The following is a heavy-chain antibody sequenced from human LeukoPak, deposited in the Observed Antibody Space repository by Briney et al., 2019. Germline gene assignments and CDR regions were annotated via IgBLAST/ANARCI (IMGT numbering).Heavy chain of an antibody. Sequence: RSGRSLRLSCAASGFTFSSYTMHWVRQAPGKGLEWVAVISYDGSNKYYADSVKGRFTISRDNSKNSLYLQLSSLRAEDTAVYYCARDFAYNTFDYWGQGTLVTVSS. CDR3: ARDFAYNTFDY. J-gene: IGHJ4*02. V-gene: IGHV3-30-3*01. CDR1: GFTFSSYT. D-gene: IGHD1-14*01. CDR2: ISYDGSNK.